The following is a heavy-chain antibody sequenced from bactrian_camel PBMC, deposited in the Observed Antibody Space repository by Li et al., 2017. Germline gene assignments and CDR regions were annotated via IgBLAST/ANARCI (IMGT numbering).Heavy chain of an antibody. Sequence: DVQLVESGGGSVQAGRSLRLSCVASGYTYSRHCMGWFRQPPGKQREAVSCISWSGDTYYADSVKGRFTISKDNAKSTLYLEMKNLKPEDTAVYFCAAVSGYWGQGTQVTVS. CDR2: ISWSGDT. CDR1: GYTYSRHC. CDR3: AAVSGY. J-gene: IGHJ6*01. V-gene: IGHV3S59*01.